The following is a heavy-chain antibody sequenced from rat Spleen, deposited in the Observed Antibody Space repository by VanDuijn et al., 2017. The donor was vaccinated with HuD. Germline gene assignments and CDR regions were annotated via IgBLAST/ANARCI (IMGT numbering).Heavy chain of an antibody. CDR1: GFTFSNYD. CDR3: TSPPFAY. V-gene: IGHV5-20*01. J-gene: IGHJ3*01. Sequence: EVQLVESGGGLVQPGRSMKLSCAASGFTFSNYDMAWVRQAPTKGLEWVASISYDGSSTYYRDSVKGRFTITRDYAKSTLYLQMDRLRSDDTAPYYCTSPPFAYCRQGTLVTVSS. CDR2: ISYDGSST.